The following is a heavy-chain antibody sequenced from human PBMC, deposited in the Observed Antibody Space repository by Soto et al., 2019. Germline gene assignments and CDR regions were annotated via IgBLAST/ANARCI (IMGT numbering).Heavy chain of an antibody. Sequence: QVQLVESGGGVGQPGRSLRLSCAAPGFTFSSYGMYWVRQGPGKGLEWVAVISYDGSNKYYVDSVKGRFTISRYNSKNTLFLQMNSLRAEDTAVYYCAKDFSAGPGASPLFYYYSGMDVWGQGTTVTVSS. CDR1: GFTFSSYG. CDR2: ISYDGSNK. J-gene: IGHJ6*02. V-gene: IGHV3-30*18. D-gene: IGHD1-26*01. CDR3: AKDFSAGPGASPLFYYYSGMDV.